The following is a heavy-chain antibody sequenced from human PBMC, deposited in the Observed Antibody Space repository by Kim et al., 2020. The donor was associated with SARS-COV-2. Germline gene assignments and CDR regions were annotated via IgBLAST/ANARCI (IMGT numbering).Heavy chain of an antibody. CDR3: ARAVGHCSSTSCYFRFDP. CDR1: GGSISSGGYY. Sequence: SETLSLTCTVSGGSISSGGYYWSWIRQHPGKGLEWIGYIYYSGSTYYNPSLKSRVTISVGTSKNQFSLKLSSVTAADTAVYYCARAVGHCSSTSCYFRFDPWGQGTLVTVSS. V-gene: IGHV4-31*03. J-gene: IGHJ5*02. D-gene: IGHD2-2*01. CDR2: IYYSGST.